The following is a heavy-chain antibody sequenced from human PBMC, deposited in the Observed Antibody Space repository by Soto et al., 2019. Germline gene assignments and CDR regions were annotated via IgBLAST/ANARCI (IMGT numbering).Heavy chain of an antibody. CDR1: GFTFSHYW. CDR2: INSDGSDS. CDR3: VRDDFGVDD. V-gene: IGHV3-74*01. J-gene: IGHJ4*02. Sequence: EVQLVESGGGLVQPGGSLRLSCATSGFTFSHYWMQWVRQAPGKGLVWVSHINSDGSDSTYADFVEGRFTISRDNAKNTLDLQMNSLRAEDTAVYYCVRDDFGVDDWGQGTLVTVSS. D-gene: IGHD3-10*01.